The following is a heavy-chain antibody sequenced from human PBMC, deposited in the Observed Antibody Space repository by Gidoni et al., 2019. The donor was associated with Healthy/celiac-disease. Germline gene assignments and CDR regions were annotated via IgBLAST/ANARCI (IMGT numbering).Heavy chain of an antibody. Sequence: QVQLQESGPGLVKPSETLSLTCTVSAGSISNYYWSWIRQPPGKGLECVGYFYYSGSTNYNPSLKSRVTISVDTSNNQFSLKLSSVTAADTAVYYCARVLRWPAPYYFDNWGQGTLVTVSS. D-gene: IGHD1-1*01. J-gene: IGHJ4*02. CDR2: FYYSGST. CDR1: AGSISNYY. V-gene: IGHV4-59*01. CDR3: ARVLRWPAPYYFDN.